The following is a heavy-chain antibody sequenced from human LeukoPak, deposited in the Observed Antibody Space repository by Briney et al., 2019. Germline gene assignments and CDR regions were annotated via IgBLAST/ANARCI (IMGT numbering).Heavy chain of an antibody. CDR2: MNPNSGNT. J-gene: IGHJ4*02. CDR3: ARGSPREDIDY. Sequence: ASVKVSCKASGYTFTNDDINWVRQATGQGLEWMGWMNPNSGNTGYAQKFQGRVTMTRNTSISTAYMELSSLRSEDTAVYYCARGSPREDIDYWGQGTLVTVSS. V-gene: IGHV1-8*01. CDR1: GYTFTNDD. D-gene: IGHD2-15*01.